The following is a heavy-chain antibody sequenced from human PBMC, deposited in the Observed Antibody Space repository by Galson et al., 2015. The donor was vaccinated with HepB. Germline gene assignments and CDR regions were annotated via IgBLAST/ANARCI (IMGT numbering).Heavy chain of an antibody. CDR2: TYYGSQWSY. V-gene: IGHV6-1*01. Sequence: CAISGDSVSDNRAAWNWIRQSPSRGLEWLGRTYYGSQWSYDYAPSVQSRITINPDTSKNQFSLHLNSVTPEDTAVYYCARERGNVFGYWGQGTLVTVSS. J-gene: IGHJ4*02. D-gene: IGHD1-1*01. CDR3: ARERGNVFGY. CDR1: GDSVSDNRAA.